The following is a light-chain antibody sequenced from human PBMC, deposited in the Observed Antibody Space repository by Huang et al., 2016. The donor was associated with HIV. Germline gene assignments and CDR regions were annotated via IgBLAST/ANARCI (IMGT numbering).Light chain of an antibody. V-gene: IGKV3-11*01. CDR2: AAS. J-gene: IGKJ2*01. Sequence: EVVLTQSPATLSVSPGERATLSCRASQGVSSSFAWYQQKPGQAPRLHIYAASVRATGIPARFSGSASGTDFTLTISSLEPEDFAVYYCQQRRNWPPYTFGQGTKLEIK. CDR1: QGVSSS. CDR3: QQRRNWPPYT.